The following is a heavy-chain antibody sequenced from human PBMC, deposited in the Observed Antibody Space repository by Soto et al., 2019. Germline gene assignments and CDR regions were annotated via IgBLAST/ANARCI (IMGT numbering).Heavy chain of an antibody. J-gene: IGHJ3*01. Sequence: LTCTVSGGSIGSSSYYWGWIRQPPGKGLEWIGSIYDSGSTYYNPSLKSRVTISVDTSKNQFSLKLSSVTAPVTAVYYCAIPPPYGGHPLVDPFDLWRQGTLVTVS. CDR2: IYDSGST. CDR3: AIPPPYGGHPLVDPFDL. D-gene: IGHD4-17*01. CDR1: GGSIGSSSYY. V-gene: IGHV4-39*01.